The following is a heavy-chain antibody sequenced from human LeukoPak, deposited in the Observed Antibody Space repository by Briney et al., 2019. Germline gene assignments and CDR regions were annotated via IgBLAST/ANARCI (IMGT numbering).Heavy chain of an antibody. Sequence: GGSLRLSCAASGFTFSDYYMSWIRQASGKGLEWVSYISSSSSYTNYADSVKGRFTISRDNAKNSLYLQMNSLRAEDTAVYYCARGYYDSSGYYTEFANWGQGTLVTVSS. V-gene: IGHV3-11*05. J-gene: IGHJ4*02. D-gene: IGHD3-22*01. CDR1: GFTFSDYY. CDR3: ARGYYDSSGYYTEFAN. CDR2: ISSSSSYT.